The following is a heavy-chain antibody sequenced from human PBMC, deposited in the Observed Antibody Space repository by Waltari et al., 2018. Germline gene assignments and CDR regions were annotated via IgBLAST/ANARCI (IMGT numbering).Heavy chain of an antibody. CDR3: ARGYDSSGYEFDY. J-gene: IGHJ4*02. V-gene: IGHV1-18*01. Sequence: QVQLVQSGAEVKKPGASVKVSCKASGYTFTSYGISWVRQAPGQGLEWMGWSSGYNGNTNDEQKLEDRVNMTTDTSTSTGYMEVRSRRADDTAVYYCARGYDSSGYEFDYWGQGTLVTVSS. CDR1: GYTFTSYG. D-gene: IGHD3-22*01. CDR2: SSGYNGNT.